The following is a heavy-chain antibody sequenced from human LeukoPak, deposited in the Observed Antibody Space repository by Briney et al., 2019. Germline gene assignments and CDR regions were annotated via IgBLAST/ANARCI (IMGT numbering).Heavy chain of an antibody. J-gene: IGHJ6*02. CDR2: IYYSGST. D-gene: IGHD3-22*01. Sequence: PSETLSLTCTVSGGSISSSSYYRGWIRQPPGKGLEWIGSIYYSGSTYYNPSLKSRVTISVDTSKNQFSLKLSSVTAADTAVYYCARWAGYYDSSGYYYYYGMDVWGQGTTVTVSS. CDR1: GGSISSSSYY. CDR3: ARWAGYYDSSGYYYYYGMDV. V-gene: IGHV4-39*07.